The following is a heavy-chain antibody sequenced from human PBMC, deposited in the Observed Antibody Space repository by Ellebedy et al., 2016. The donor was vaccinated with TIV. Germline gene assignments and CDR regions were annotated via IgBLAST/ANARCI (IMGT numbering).Heavy chain of an antibody. V-gene: IGHV3-7*01. Sequence: PGGSLRLSCAASGFTFSNYWLSWVRQAPGKGLEWVANIKLDGTEKSYVDSVKGRSTISRDNSKSSLYLQMNSLRAEDTAVYSCARVKVGSFDLWGLGTLVTVSS. CDR3: ARVKVGSFDL. CDR2: IKLDGTEK. D-gene: IGHD2-2*03. J-gene: IGHJ4*02. CDR1: GFTFSNYW.